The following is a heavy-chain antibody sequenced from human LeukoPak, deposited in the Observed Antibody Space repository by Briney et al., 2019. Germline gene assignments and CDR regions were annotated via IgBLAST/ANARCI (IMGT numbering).Heavy chain of an antibody. CDR2: INHSGST. J-gene: IGHJ4*02. CDR1: GGSFSGYY. D-gene: IGHD6-6*01. CDR3: ARGVAARAYGY. Sequence: SETLSLTCAVYGGSFSGYYWSWIRQPPGKGLEWIGEINHSGSTNYNPSLKSRVTISVDTSKNQLSLKLSAVTAADTAVYYCARGVAARAYGYWGQGTLVTVSS. V-gene: IGHV4-34*01.